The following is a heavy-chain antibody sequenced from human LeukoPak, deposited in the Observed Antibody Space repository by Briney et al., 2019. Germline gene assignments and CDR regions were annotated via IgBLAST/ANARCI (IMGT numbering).Heavy chain of an antibody. CDR2: IYYSGST. J-gene: IGHJ5*02. V-gene: IGHV4-39*01. Sequence: SETLSLTCTVSGGSISSSSYYWGWIRQPPGKGLEWIGSIYYSGSTYYNPSLKSRATISVDTSKNQFSLKLSSVTAADTAVYYCARHRFNYYDSSGYADWFDPWGQGTLVTVSS. D-gene: IGHD3-22*01. CDR3: ARHRFNYYDSSGYADWFDP. CDR1: GGSISSSSYY.